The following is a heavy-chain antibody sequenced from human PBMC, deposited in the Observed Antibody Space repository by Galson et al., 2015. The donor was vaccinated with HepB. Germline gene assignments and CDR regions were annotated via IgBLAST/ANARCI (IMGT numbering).Heavy chain of an antibody. CDR1: GYTFTSYY. V-gene: IGHV1-46*01. D-gene: IGHD2-15*01. J-gene: IGHJ4*02. CDR3: ARDKIVVVVAAILDY. CDR2: ISPSGGST. Sequence: SVKVSCKASGYTFTSYYMHWVRQAPGQGLEWTGIISPSGGSTSYAQKFQGRVTMTRDTSTSTVYMELSSLRSEDTAVYYCARDKIVVVVAAILDYWGQGTLVTVSS.